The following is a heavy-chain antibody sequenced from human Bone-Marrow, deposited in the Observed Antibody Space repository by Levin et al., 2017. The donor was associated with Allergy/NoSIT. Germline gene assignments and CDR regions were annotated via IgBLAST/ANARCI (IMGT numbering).Heavy chain of an antibody. Sequence: GESLKISCKASGYRFTDYYMHWVRQAPGQGLEWMGRVNPSSGGTNYAQKFQGRVTMTRDTSISTTYMELSRLISDDTAVYYCARETSGSPDYYFDYWAQGILVTVSS. CDR2: VNPSSGGT. CDR3: ARETSGSPDYYFDY. D-gene: IGHD1-26*01. J-gene: IGHJ4*02. V-gene: IGHV1-2*06. CDR1: GYRFTDYY.